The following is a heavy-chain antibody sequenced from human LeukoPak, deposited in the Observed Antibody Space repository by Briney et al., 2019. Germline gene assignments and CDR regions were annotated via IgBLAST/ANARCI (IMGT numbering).Heavy chain of an antibody. CDR2: IIPIFGTA. D-gene: IGHD3-3*01. CDR3: ARVDFWSGYSPLDAFDI. J-gene: IGHJ3*02. CDR1: GGTFSSYA. Sequence: ASVKVSCKASGGTFSSYAISWVRQAPGQGLEWMGGIIPIFGTANYAQKLQGRVTMTTDTSTSTAYMELRSLRSDDTAVYYCARVDFWSGYSPLDAFDIWGQGTMVTVSS. V-gene: IGHV1-69*05.